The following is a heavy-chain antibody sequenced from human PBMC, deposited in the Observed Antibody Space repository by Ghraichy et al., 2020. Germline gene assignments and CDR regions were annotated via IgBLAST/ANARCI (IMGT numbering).Heavy chain of an antibody. CDR2: IYIGGSK. V-gene: IGHV3-66*01. CDR3: ASGPGPSAASSSDS. Sequence: GGSLRLSCVASGITVNTKYMTWVRQAPGKRLEWVSVIYIGGSKYYADSVKGRFTISRDISKNTVYLQMNSLRVEDTAIYYCASGPGPSAASSSDSWGQGTLVGVSS. D-gene: IGHD3-10*01. CDR1: GITVNTKY. J-gene: IGHJ4*02.